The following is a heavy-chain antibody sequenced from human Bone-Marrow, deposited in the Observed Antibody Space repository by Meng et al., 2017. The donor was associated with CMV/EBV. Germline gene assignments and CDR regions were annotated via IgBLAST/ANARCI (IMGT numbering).Heavy chain of an antibody. Sequence: SETLSLTCAVYGGSFSGYYWSWIRQPPGKGLEWIGEINHSGSTNYNPSLKSRVTISVDTSKNQFSLKLSSVTAADTAVYYCASSWNYYFDYGGQGTLVTVSS. V-gene: IGHV4-34*01. CDR2: INHSGST. D-gene: IGHD1-7*01. J-gene: IGHJ4*02. CDR1: GGSFSGYY. CDR3: ASSWNYYFDY.